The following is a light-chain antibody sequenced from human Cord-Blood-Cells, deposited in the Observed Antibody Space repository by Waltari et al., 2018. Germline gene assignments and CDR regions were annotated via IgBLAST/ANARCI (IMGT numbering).Light chain of an antibody. CDR2: EGS. V-gene: IGLV2-23*01. Sequence: QSALTQPASVSGSPGQSITISCTGTSSDVWSYNLVSWDQQHPGKAPKPMIYEGSKRPSGVSNRFSGSKSGNTASLTISGLQAEDEADYYCCSYAGSSTYVFGTGTKVTVL. CDR3: CSYAGSSTYV. CDR1: SSDVWSYNL. J-gene: IGLJ1*01.